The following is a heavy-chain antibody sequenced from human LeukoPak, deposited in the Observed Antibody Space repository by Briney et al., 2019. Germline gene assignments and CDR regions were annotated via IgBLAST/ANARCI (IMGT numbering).Heavy chain of an antibody. Sequence: GESLQISCEASGYSFRSQWIGWVRQMPGKGLEWMGNICPGDSDTRYSPSFQGQVTISADKSTSTAYLQWSSLKASDTAMYYCARPSAAGISSWGQGTLVTVSS. CDR2: ICPGDSDT. V-gene: IGHV5-51*01. J-gene: IGHJ4*02. D-gene: IGHD6-13*01. CDR3: ARPSAAGISS. CDR1: GYSFRSQW.